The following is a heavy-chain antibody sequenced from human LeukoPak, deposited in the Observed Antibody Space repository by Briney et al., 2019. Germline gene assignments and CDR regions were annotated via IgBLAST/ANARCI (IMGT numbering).Heavy chain of an antibody. V-gene: IGHV4-4*02. CDR3: ARVPTVTFFDY. J-gene: IGHJ4*02. D-gene: IGHD4-17*01. Sequence: SETLSLTCAVSGGSISSSDWWSWVRQPPGKGLEWIGSIYYSVSTYYNPSLKSRVTISVDTSKNQFSLKLSSVTAADTAVYYCARVPTVTFFDYWGQGTLVTVSS. CDR2: IYYSVST. CDR1: GGSISSSDW.